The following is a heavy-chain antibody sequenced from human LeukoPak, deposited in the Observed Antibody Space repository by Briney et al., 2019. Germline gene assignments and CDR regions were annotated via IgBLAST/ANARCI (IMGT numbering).Heavy chain of an antibody. CDR1: GYTFNGYY. Sequence: ASMKVSCMASGYTFNGYYMHWVRQAPGQGLEWMGWINPNSGDTKYAQKFQGRVTMARDTSINTAYMELTSLRSDDTAVYYCARDVTGGIAAWVYWGQGTLVTVSS. J-gene: IGHJ4*02. CDR3: ARDVTGGIAAWVY. CDR2: INPNSGDT. D-gene: IGHD2-21*01. V-gene: IGHV1-2*02.